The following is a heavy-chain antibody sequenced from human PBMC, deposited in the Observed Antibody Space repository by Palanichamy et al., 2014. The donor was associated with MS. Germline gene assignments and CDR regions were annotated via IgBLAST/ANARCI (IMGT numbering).Heavy chain of an antibody. CDR1: GFTFGDYA. CDR2: IRSKAYGATT. Sequence: EVQLVESGGGLVQPGRSLRLSCTVSGFTFGDYAMIWFRQAPGKGLEWVSFIRSKAYGATTEYAASVKGRFTISRDDSKSIGYLQMNSLKTEDTAVYYCTRFRDGWLYYFDYWGPGTLVTVSS. D-gene: IGHD5-24*01. V-gene: IGHV3-49*03. CDR3: TRFRDGWLYYFDY. J-gene: IGHJ4*02.